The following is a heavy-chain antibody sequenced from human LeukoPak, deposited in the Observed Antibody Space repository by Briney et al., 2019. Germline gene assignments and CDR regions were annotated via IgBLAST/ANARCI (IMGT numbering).Heavy chain of an antibody. Sequence: ASVKVTCKASGYTYTTYGISWVRQAPGQGLKWMGGIIPIFGTANYAQKFQGRVTITADESTSTAYMELSSLRSEDTAVYYCARVSSYYYDSSGYYGYWGQGTLVTVSS. CDR2: IIPIFGTA. J-gene: IGHJ4*02. CDR1: GYTYTTYG. CDR3: ARVSSYYYDSSGYYGY. D-gene: IGHD3-22*01. V-gene: IGHV1-69*13.